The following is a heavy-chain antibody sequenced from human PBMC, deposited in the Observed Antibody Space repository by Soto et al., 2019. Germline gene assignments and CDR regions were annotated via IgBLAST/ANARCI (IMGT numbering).Heavy chain of an antibody. CDR2: IYHTGST. CDR3: ASKFGELLADAFDI. J-gene: IGHJ3*02. Sequence: SETLSLSCAVSGGSICSRYWWSWVRQPPGKGLEWIGEIYHTGSTNYNPSLKSRVVMSIDKSKNQFSLNLNSVTAADTAVYYCASKFGELLADAFDIWGQGTMVTVS. D-gene: IGHD3-10*01. CDR1: GGSICSRYW. V-gene: IGHV4-4*02.